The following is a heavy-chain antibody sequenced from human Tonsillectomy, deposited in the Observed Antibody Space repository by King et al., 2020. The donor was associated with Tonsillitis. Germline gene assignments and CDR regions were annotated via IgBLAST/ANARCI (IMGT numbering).Heavy chain of an antibody. D-gene: IGHD1-26*01. J-gene: IGHJ6*02. CDR3: ARSLVGADYSYYGMDV. CDR2: IYYSGST. V-gene: IGHV4-61*01. Sequence: VQLQESGPGLVKPSETLSLTCTVSGGSVSSGSYYWSWIRQPPGKGLEWIGYIYYSGSTNYNPSLKSRVTISVDTSKNQFSLKLSSVTAADTAVYYCARSLVGADYSYYGMDVWGQGTTVTVSS. CDR1: GGSVSSGSYY.